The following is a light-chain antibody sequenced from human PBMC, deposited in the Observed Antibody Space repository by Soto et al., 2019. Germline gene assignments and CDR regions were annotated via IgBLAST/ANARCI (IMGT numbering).Light chain of an antibody. V-gene: IGKV3-15*01. CDR1: QSLRSS. Sequence: ETMMTQSPDTLSVSLGERATLSCRASQSLRSSLAWYQQKPGQAPRLLIYDASTRATGIPARFSGSGSGTDFTLTIRGLQSQDFAVYSCQQYNNWPQTFGGGTKVDIK. J-gene: IGKJ4*02. CDR3: QQYNNWPQT. CDR2: DAS.